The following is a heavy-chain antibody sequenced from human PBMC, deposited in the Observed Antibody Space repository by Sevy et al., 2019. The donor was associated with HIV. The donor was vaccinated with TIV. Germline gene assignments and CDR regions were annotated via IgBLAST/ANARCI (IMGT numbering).Heavy chain of an antibody. CDR3: AKGNHGELICYFYYYMDV. D-gene: IGHD3-10*01. Sequence: GGSLRLSCVASGFTFSSCAMDWVRQAPGKGLEWVSSISGSGDSTYYAASVKGRFTISRDNSKNTLYLQMNSLRAEDTAVYYCAKGNHGELICYFYYYMDVWGKGTTVTVSS. V-gene: IGHV3-23*01. CDR2: ISGSGDST. CDR1: GFTFSSCA. J-gene: IGHJ6*03.